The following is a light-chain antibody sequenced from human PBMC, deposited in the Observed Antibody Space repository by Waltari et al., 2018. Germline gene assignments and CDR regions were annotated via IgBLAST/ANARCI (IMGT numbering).Light chain of an antibody. J-gene: IGKJ1*01. V-gene: IGKV1-39*01. CDR2: AAS. CDR1: QSISSY. CDR3: QQSYSTPS. Sequence: DIQMTQSPSSLSASVGDRVTITCRASQSISSYLNWYQQKPGKAPKLLIYAASSLQSGVPSRFGGRGSGTDFTLTISSLQPEDFATYYCQQSYSTPSFGQGTKVEIK.